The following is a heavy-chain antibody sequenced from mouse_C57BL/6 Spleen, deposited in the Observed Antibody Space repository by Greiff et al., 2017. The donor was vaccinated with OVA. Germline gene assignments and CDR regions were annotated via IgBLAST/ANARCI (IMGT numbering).Heavy chain of an antibody. CDR2: IWSGGST. Sequence: VQGVESGPGLVQPSQSLSITCTVSGFSLTSYGVHWVRQSPGKGLEWLGVIWSGGSTDYTAAFISRLSISKDNSKSQVFFKMNSLQADDTAIYYCARNGGYDGYPAWFAYWGQGTLVTVSA. CDR3: ARNGGYDGYPAWFAY. CDR1: GFSLTSYG. V-gene: IGHV2-2*01. J-gene: IGHJ3*01. D-gene: IGHD2-3*01.